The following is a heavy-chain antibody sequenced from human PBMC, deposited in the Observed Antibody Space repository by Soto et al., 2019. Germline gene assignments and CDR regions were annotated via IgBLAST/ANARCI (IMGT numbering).Heavy chain of an antibody. CDR3: ARAEAVAGSDYFDY. CDR1: GGSISSYY. D-gene: IGHD6-19*01. Sequence: VQLQESGPGLVKPSETLSLTCTVSGGSISSYYWSWIRQPPGKGLEWIGYIYYSGSTNYNPSLKSRVTISVDTSKNQFSLKLSSVTAADTAVYYCARAEAVAGSDYFDYWGQGTLVTVSS. V-gene: IGHV4-59*01. J-gene: IGHJ4*02. CDR2: IYYSGST.